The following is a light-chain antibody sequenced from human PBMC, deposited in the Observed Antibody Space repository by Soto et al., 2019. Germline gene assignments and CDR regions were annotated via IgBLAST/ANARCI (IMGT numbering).Light chain of an antibody. Sequence: DFQMTQSPSTLSASVGDRVAITCRASQNIRSRLAWFQQKPGKAPKLLIYDASSLQSGVPSRFSGSESGTEFTLTITSLQPDDFATYYCQQYNSYSWTFGQGTKVDI. CDR1: QNIRSR. J-gene: IGKJ1*01. CDR2: DAS. V-gene: IGKV1-5*01. CDR3: QQYNSYSWT.